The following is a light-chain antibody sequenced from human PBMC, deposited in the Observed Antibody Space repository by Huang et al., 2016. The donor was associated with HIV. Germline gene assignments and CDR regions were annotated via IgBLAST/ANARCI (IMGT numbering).Light chain of an antibody. V-gene: IGKV3-20*01. CDR1: QSVSSSN. CDR2: GAS. CDR3: QQFNNWPPA. J-gene: IGKJ4*01. Sequence: IVFTQSPGTLSLSPGERATLSCRASQSVSSSNLAWYQQKPGQAPGLLIYGASSRATGIPDRFSGSGSGTDFTLTISNLQSEDFAVYYCQQFNNWPPAFGGGTTVEIK.